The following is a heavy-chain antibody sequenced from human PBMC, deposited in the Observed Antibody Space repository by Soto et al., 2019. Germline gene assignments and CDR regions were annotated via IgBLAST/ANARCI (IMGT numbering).Heavy chain of an antibody. D-gene: IGHD1-26*01. CDR2: ISAYNGNT. Sequence: GASLKVSCKASGYTFTSYGISWVRQAPGQGLEWMGWISAYNGNTNYAQKLQGRVTMTTDTSTSTAYMELRSLRSDDTAVYYCASTGDSGSYFGDDYWGQGTLVTVSS. J-gene: IGHJ4*02. V-gene: IGHV1-18*01. CDR1: GYTFTSYG. CDR3: ASTGDSGSYFGDDY.